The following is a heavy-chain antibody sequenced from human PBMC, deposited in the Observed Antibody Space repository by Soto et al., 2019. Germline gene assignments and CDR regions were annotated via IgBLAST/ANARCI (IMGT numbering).Heavy chain of an antibody. CDR1: GGSISSGGYY. D-gene: IGHD5-12*01. CDR2: IYYSGST. CDR3: ARVDIVATIDY. J-gene: IGHJ4*02. V-gene: IGHV4-31*03. Sequence: PSETLSPTCTVSGGSISSGGYYWSWIRQHPGKGPEWIGYIYYSGSTYYNPSLKSRVTISVDTSKNQFSLKLSSVTAADTAVYYCARVDIVATIDYWGQGTLVTVSS.